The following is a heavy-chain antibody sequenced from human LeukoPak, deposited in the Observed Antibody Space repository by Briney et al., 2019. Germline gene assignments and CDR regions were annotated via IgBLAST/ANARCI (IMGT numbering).Heavy chain of an antibody. J-gene: IGHJ4*02. CDR1: GFTFSSYA. CDR3: AKAGTLPPFDY. Sequence: PGGSLRLSCVASGFTFSSYAMSWVRQAPGKGLEWVSAISVSGVSTYYADSVKGRFTISRDDSKNTLYLQMNSLRAEDTAVYYCAKAGTLPPFDYWGQGTLVTVSS. CDR2: ISVSGVST. D-gene: IGHD1-14*01. V-gene: IGHV3-23*01.